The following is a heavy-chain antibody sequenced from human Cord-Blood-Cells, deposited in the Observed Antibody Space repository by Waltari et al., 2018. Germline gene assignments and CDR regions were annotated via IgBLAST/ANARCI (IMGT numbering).Heavy chain of an antibody. Sequence: QVQLVQSGAEVKKPGSSVKVSCKASGGTFSSYAISWVRQAPGQGLEWMGGIVPILGIANYAQKFQGRVTITADESTSTAYMERSSLRSEDTAVYYCAREGPNYYDSRGYGGGFDYWGQGTLVTVSS. J-gene: IGHJ4*02. D-gene: IGHD3-22*01. CDR1: GGTFSSYA. CDR2: IVPILGIA. CDR3: AREGPNYYDSRGYGGGFDY. V-gene: IGHV1-69*04.